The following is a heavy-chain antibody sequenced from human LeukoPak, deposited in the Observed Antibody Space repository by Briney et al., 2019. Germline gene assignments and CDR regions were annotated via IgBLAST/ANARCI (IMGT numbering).Heavy chain of an antibody. Sequence: PGRSLRLSCAASGFTFSSYGMHWVRQAPGKGLECVAVISYDGSNKYFADSVKGRFTISRDNSKDTLYLQMTSLRAEDTAVYYCAKETFGGAGHDYWGQGTLVTVSS. V-gene: IGHV3-30*18. CDR1: GFTFSSYG. J-gene: IGHJ4*02. D-gene: IGHD2/OR15-2a*01. CDR3: AKETFGGAGHDY. CDR2: ISYDGSNK.